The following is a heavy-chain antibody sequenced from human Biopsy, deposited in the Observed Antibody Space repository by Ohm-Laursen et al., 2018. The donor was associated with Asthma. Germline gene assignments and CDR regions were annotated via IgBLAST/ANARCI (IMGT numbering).Heavy chain of an antibody. CDR3: AKRGSYFDY. CDR2: IYYSGST. J-gene: IGHJ4*02. CDR1: GGSMSSSSYY. V-gene: IGHV4-31*03. D-gene: IGHD1-26*01. Sequence: SQTLSLTCTVSGGSMSSSSYYWGWIRQPPGKGLEWIGYIYYSGSTYYNPSLKSRVTISVDTSKNQFSLKLSSVTAADTAVYYCAKRGSYFDYWGQGTLVTVSS.